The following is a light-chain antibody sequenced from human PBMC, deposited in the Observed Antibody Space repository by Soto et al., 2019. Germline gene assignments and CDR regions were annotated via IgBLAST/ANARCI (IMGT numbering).Light chain of an antibody. CDR1: SSDVGGYNY. V-gene: IGLV2-14*01. CDR3: TSPTPGSLYV. CDR2: KVS. J-gene: IGLJ1*01. Sequence: QSVLTQPASVSGSPGQSITISCTGTSSDVGGYNYVSWYQQYPGRVPKLWIYKVSNRPSVISNRFSGSKSGNTASLTISGLQAEDEADYFCTSPTPGSLYVFGSGTKLTVL.